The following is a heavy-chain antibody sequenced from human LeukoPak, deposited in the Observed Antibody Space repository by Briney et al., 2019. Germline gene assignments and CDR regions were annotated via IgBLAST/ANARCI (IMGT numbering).Heavy chain of an antibody. J-gene: IGHJ6*02. D-gene: IGHD7-27*01. CDR1: GGTFSSYA. CDR3: ARDPNWAPPDLGETYYYYGMDV. CDR2: IIPIFGTA. V-gene: IGHV1-69*01. Sequence: GASVKVSCKASGGTFSSYAISWVRQAPGQGLEWMGGIIPIFGTANYAQKFQGRVTITADESTSTAYMELSSLRSDDTAVYYCARDPNWAPPDLGETYYYYGMDVWGQGTMVTVSS.